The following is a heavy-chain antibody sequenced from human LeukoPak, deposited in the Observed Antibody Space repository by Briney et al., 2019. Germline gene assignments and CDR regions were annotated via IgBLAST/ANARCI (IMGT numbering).Heavy chain of an antibody. CDR3: ARISLVGATTGFDY. V-gene: IGHV3-48*01. Sequence: PGGSLRLSCAASGFTFSSYSMNWVRQAPGKGLEWVSYISSSSSPIYCADSVKGRFTISRDNAKNSLYLQMNSLRAEDTAVYYCARISLVGATTGFDYWGQGALVTVSS. CDR1: GFTFSSYS. J-gene: IGHJ4*02. CDR2: ISSSSSPI. D-gene: IGHD1-26*01.